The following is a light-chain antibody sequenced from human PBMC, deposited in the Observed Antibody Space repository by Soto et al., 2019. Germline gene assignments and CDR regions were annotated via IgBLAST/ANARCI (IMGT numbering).Light chain of an antibody. Sequence: QSVLTQPASVSGSPGQSITISCTGSSSDVGDNKYVSWYQQHAGKAPKLMIYDVSNRPSGVSNRFSGSKFGNTASLTISGLQAEDEADYYCSSFTTGNTRVFGGGTKVTVL. CDR3: SSFTTGNTRV. CDR1: SSDVGDNKY. V-gene: IGLV2-14*01. J-gene: IGLJ3*02. CDR2: DVS.